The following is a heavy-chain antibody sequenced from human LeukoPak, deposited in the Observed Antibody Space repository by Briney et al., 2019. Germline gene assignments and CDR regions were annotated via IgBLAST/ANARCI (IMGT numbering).Heavy chain of an antibody. CDR2: ISSPGTTI. D-gene: IGHD6-13*01. J-gene: IGHJ6*03. V-gene: IGHV3-48*03. CDR1: GFTFSPYE. CDR3: AKFSATGNRYYHQYMDV. Sequence: GGSLRLSCVASGFTFSPYEMNWVRQAPGKGLEWVSYISSPGTTIYYADSVRGRFTISRDNAKNSVFLQMNRLRAEDTAIYYCAKFSATGNRYYHQYMDVWGKGTTVTVSS.